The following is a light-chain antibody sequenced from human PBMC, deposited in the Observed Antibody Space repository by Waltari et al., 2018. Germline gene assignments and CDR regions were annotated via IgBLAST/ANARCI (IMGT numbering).Light chain of an antibody. J-gene: IGKJ1*01. Sequence: DIQMTQSPSSLSVSVGDRVTITCRASQSINSYLNWYQQKPGKAPKLLIYAASSLHSGVPSRFSASGSGTDFTLTISNLQPEDFATYYCQRSYSTPRTFGQGTKVEIK. CDR3: QRSYSTPRT. CDR1: QSINSY. CDR2: AAS. V-gene: IGKV1-39*01.